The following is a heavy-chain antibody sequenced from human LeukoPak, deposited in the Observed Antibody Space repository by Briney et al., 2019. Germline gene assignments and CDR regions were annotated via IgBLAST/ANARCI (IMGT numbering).Heavy chain of an antibody. D-gene: IGHD3-22*01. CDR1: GFTFSSYE. CDR2: ISSSGSTI. Sequence: GGSLRLSCAASGFTFSSYEMNWVRQAPGKGLEWVSYISSSGSTIYYADSVKGRFTISRDNAKNSLYLQMNSLRAADTAVYYCARADSSGYYDYWGQGTLVTVSS. J-gene: IGHJ4*02. CDR3: ARADSSGYYDY. V-gene: IGHV3-48*03.